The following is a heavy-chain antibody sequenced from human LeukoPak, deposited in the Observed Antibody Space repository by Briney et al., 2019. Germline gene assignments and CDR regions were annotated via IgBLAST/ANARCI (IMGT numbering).Heavy chain of an antibody. V-gene: IGHV5-51*01. CDR1: GYSFTSYL. CDR3: ARIVEDYGDYGWFDP. J-gene: IGHJ5*02. Sequence: GESLNISRKGPGYSFTSYLIGWVRPMPGKGLGWMGIIYPGDSDTRYSPSLQGQVTISADKSISTAYLQWSSLKAADTAMYYCARIVEDYGDYGWFDPWGQGTLVTVSS. CDR2: IYPGDSDT. D-gene: IGHD4-17*01.